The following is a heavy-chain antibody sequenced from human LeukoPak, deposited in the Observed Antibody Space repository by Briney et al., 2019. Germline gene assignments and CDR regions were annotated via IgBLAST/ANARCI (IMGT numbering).Heavy chain of an antibody. Sequence: PGGSLRLSCAASGFTFSTYAMSWVRQAPGKGLEWVSGISGSGGSTYYAASVKGRFTISRDNSKNTLYLQMNSLRVEDTAVYYCAKKYYYDSSGYYFQHWGQGTLVTVSS. V-gene: IGHV3-23*01. CDR2: ISGSGGST. CDR1: GFTFSTYA. J-gene: IGHJ1*01. CDR3: AKKYYYDSSGYYFQH. D-gene: IGHD3-22*01.